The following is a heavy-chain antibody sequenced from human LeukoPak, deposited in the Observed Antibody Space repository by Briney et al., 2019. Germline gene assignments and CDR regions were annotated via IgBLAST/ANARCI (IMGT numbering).Heavy chain of an antibody. CDR1: GYTFTSSD. D-gene: IGHD3-22*01. J-gene: IGHJ4*02. CDR2: MNPNSGNT. Sequence: ASVKASCKASGYTFTSSDINWVRQATGQGLEWMGWMNPNSGNTGYAQKFQGRVTMTRNTSISTAYMELSSLRSEDTAVYYCARVADYYDSSGYYYWGQGTLVTVSS. CDR3: ARVADYYDSSGYYY. V-gene: IGHV1-8*01.